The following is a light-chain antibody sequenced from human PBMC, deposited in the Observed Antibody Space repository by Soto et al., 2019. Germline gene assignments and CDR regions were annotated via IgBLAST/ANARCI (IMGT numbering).Light chain of an antibody. J-gene: IGKJ5*01. Sequence: EIVLTQSPATLSLSPGERATLSCRASQSVSSSLAWYQQKPGQAPRLLISDASTRATGIPARFSGSGSGTDFTLTISRLEPEDFAVYYCQHYGSSPITFGQGTRLEIK. CDR1: QSVSSS. CDR2: DAS. V-gene: IGKV3-20*01. CDR3: QHYGSSPIT.